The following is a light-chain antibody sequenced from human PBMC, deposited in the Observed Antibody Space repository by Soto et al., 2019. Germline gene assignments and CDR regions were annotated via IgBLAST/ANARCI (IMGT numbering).Light chain of an antibody. J-gene: IGKJ4*01. Sequence: DIQMTQSPTSLSASVGDRVTITCRASQSIRNYLNWYQQKPGKAPKLLIFDASNLQSGVPSRFSGSRSGTDFTLTISSLQREDFATFYCQQSYSIPLTFGGGTKVEIK. CDR3: QQSYSIPLT. V-gene: IGKV1-39*01. CDR1: QSIRNY. CDR2: DAS.